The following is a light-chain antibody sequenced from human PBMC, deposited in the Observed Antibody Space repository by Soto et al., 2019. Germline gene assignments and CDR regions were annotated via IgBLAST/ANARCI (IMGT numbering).Light chain of an antibody. CDR3: CSYAGTYTVI. CDR1: ISDIGSYNY. CDR2: GVH. V-gene: IGLV2-11*01. J-gene: IGLJ2*01. Sequence: QSALTQPRSVSGSPGQSVTISCTGTISDIGSYNYVSWYQQHPGKAPKVLIYGVHKRPSGVPDRFSGSKSGNTASLTISGLQAEDEADYYRCSYAGTYTVIFGGGTKVTVL.